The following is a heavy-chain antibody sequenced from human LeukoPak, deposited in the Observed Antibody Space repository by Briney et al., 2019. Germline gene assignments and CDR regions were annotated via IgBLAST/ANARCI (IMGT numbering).Heavy chain of an antibody. CDR2: ISAYNGNT. CDR1: GYTFTSYG. V-gene: IGHV1-18*01. D-gene: IGHD3-3*01. CDR3: ARLYDFWSGLNWFDP. J-gene: IGHJ5*02. Sequence: ASVKVSCKASGYTFTSYGISWVRQAPGQGLEWMGWISAYNGNTNYAQKLQGRVTMTTDTSTSTAYMELRSLRSDDTAVYYCARLYDFWSGLNWFDPWGQGTLVTVSS.